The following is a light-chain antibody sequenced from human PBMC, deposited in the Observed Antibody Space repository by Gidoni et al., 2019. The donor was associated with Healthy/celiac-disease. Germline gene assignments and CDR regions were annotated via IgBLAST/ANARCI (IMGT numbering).Light chain of an antibody. Sequence: DIQMMQSPTSLSASVGDRVTITCRASQSISSYLNWYQQKPGKAPKLLIYAASSLQSGVPSRFSGSGSGTDFTLTISSLQPEDFATYYCQQSYSTPPTFGQGTRVEIK. CDR1: QSISSY. J-gene: IGKJ5*01. CDR2: AAS. V-gene: IGKV1-39*01. CDR3: QQSYSTPPT.